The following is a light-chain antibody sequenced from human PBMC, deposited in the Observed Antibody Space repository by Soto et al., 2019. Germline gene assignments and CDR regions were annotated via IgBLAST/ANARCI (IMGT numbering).Light chain of an antibody. V-gene: IGKV1-5*01. CDR1: QTISSW. CDR3: QQYNSYSPA. Sequence: DIQLTQSPSFLSASVGDRVTITCRASQTISSWLAWYQQKPGKAPKLLIYDASSLESGVPSRFSGSGSGTEFTLTISSLQPDDFATYYCQQYNSYSPAFGQGTKV. J-gene: IGKJ1*01. CDR2: DAS.